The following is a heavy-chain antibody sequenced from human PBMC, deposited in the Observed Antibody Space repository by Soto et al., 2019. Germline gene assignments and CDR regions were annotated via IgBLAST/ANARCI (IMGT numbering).Heavy chain of an antibody. CDR1: GVTFSSYE. J-gene: IGHJ4*02. Sequence: GGSLRVFCAPSGVTFSSYEMNWVRQAPGKGLEWLSYISSSGSTIYYADSVKGRFAISRDNAKNSLYLQMNSLRAEDTAVYYCARGFPFYDFWSGSTPQSYFDYWGQGTLVTVSS. CDR3: ARGFPFYDFWSGSTPQSYFDY. V-gene: IGHV3-48*03. CDR2: ISSSGSTI. D-gene: IGHD3-3*01.